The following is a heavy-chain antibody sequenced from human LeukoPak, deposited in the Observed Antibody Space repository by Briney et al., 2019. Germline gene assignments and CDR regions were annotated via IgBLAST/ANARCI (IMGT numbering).Heavy chain of an antibody. CDR1: GGSISGYY. V-gene: IGHV4-59*08. J-gene: IGHJ5*02. Sequence: SETLCLTCTVSGGSISGYYWSWIRQPPGKGLEWIAYIYYSGSTKYNPSLKSRVTISVDTSRDQFSLKLSSVTAADTAVYYCARHGGSSSSRSSFDPWGEGTLVTVSS. CDR3: ARHGGSSSSRSSFDP. CDR2: IYYSGST. D-gene: IGHD1-26*01.